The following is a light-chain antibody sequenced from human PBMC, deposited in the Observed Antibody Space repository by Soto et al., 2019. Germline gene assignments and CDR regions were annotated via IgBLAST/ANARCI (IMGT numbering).Light chain of an antibody. CDR1: SSDVGGYNY. V-gene: IGLV2-14*01. Sequence: QSALTQPASVSGSPGQSITISCTGTSSDVGGYNYVSWYQQHPGKAPKLMIYEVSNRPSGVSNRFSGSKSGNTASLTISGLQAEDEADSYCSSYPSSSTLVFGGGTKLTVL. CDR2: EVS. CDR3: SSYPSSSTLV. J-gene: IGLJ2*01.